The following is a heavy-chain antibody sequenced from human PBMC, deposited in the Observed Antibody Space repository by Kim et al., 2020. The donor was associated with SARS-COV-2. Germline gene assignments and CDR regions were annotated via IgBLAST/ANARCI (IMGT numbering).Heavy chain of an antibody. J-gene: IGHJ4*02. CDR3: AKARARDSYYEFDY. V-gene: IGHV3-30*02. CDR1: GFTFGGFA. Sequence: GGSLRLSCATSGFTFGGFAMDWVRQAPGKAMEWVAFIGNDGSTKYYADSVKGRFTITRNNSENMLYLQMSRLRDEDTAVYLCAKARARDSYYEFDYWGQRTLVTVSS. CDR2: IGNDGSTK. D-gene: IGHD3-16*01.